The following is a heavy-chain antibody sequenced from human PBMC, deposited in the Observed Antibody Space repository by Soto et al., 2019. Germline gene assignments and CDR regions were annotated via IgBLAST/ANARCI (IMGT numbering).Heavy chain of an antibody. V-gene: IGHV3-48*02. CDR3: VRDHRWAFDF. J-gene: IGHJ3*01. Sequence: EVQLVESGGGLVQPGGSLRVSCVASGFTFSSYALNWVRQAPGKGLEWVSYISVGGGSIFYADSVKGRFTISRGDATNSLYLQMNPLRDVDTAVYYCVRDHRWAFDFWGQGTMVTVSS. CDR1: GFTFSSYA. D-gene: IGHD2-15*01. CDR2: ISVGGGSI.